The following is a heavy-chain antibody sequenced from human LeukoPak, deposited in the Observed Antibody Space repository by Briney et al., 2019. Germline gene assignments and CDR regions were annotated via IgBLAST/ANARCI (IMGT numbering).Heavy chain of an antibody. Sequence: SETLSLTCAVYGGSFSGYYCSWIRQPPGKGLEWIGEINHRGSINYNPSLKSRVTISVDTSKNQFSLKLTSVTAADTAVYYCARATDSNGWLFDYWGQGTLVTVSS. D-gene: IGHD6-19*01. J-gene: IGHJ4*02. CDR3: ARATDSNGWLFDY. CDR1: GGSFSGYY. V-gene: IGHV4-34*01. CDR2: INHRGSI.